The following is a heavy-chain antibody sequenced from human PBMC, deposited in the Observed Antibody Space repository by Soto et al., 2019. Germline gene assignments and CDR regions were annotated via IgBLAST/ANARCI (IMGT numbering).Heavy chain of an antibody. V-gene: IGHV3-23*01. CDR1: GFTFSSYA. CDR3: XXXPXLNDFWSSDAFDI. Sequence: GGSLRLSCAASGFTFSSYAMSWVRQAPGKGLEWVSAISGSGGSTYYADSVKGXXXXXXXXXXXXXXXXXXXXXXEDXXXXXXXXXPXLNDFWSSDAFDIWGQGTMVTVSS. D-gene: IGHD3-3*01. CDR2: ISGSGGST. J-gene: IGHJ3*02.